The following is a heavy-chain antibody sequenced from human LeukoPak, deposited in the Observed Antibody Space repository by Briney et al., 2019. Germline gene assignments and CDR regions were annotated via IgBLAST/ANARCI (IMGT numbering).Heavy chain of an antibody. V-gene: IGHV4-61*02. Sequence: PSETLSLTCNVSGGSISSGSYYWSWIRQPAGKGLEWIGRIYTSGSTNYNPSLKSRVTISVDTSKNQFSLKLSSVTAADTAVYYCARDGYSLGYSSGWYDYWGQGTLVTVSS. J-gene: IGHJ4*02. CDR3: ARDGYSLGYSSGWYDY. D-gene: IGHD6-19*01. CDR1: GGSISSGSYY. CDR2: IYTSGST.